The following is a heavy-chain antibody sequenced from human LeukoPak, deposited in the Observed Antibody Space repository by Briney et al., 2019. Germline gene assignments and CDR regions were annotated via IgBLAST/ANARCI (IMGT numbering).Heavy chain of an antibody. CDR3: ASLAGELLGSYFDY. J-gene: IGHJ4*02. CDR1: GGSFSGYY. CDR2: IYYSGST. V-gene: IGHV4-59*01. Sequence: SETLSLTCAVYGGSFSGYYWSWIRQPPGKGLEWIGYIYYSGSTNYNPSLKSRVTISVDTSKNQFSLKLSSVTAADTAVYYCASLAGELLGSYFDYWGQGTLVTVSS. D-gene: IGHD3-10*01.